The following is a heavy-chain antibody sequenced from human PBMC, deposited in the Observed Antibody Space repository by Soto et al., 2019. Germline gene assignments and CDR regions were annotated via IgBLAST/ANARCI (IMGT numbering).Heavy chain of an antibody. V-gene: IGHV3-23*01. J-gene: IGHJ4*02. Sequence: GGSLRLSCAASGFTFSSYAMSWVRQAPGKGLEWVSAISGSGGSTYYADSVKGRFTISRDNSKNTLYLQMNSLRAEDTAGYYCAKGKNWNYDFDYWGQGTLVTVSS. D-gene: IGHD1-7*01. CDR3: AKGKNWNYDFDY. CDR1: GFTFSSYA. CDR2: ISGSGGST.